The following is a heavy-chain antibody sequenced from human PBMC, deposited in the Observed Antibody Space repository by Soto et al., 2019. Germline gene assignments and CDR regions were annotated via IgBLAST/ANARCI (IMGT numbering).Heavy chain of an antibody. V-gene: IGHV3-9*01. CDR3: EKDTQRYYYGSGSYDY. J-gene: IGHJ4*02. D-gene: IGHD3-10*01. Sequence: GGSLRLSCAASGFTFDDYAMHWVRQAPGKGLEWVSGISWNSGSIGYADSVKGRFTISRDNAKNSLYLQMNSLRAEDTALYYCEKDTQRYYYGSGSYDYWGQGTLVTVSS. CDR1: GFTFDDYA. CDR2: ISWNSGSI.